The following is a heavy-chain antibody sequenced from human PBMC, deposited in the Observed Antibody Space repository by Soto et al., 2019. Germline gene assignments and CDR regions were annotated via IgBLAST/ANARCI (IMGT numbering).Heavy chain of an antibody. CDR3: ARGRDGYHEAYSY. V-gene: IGHV3-21*01. CDR2: ISSGSSYI. Sequence: GGSLRLSCAASRFIFSSYSMHWVRQAPGKGLEWVSSISSGSSYIYYADSVRGRFTISRDNAKNSLYLQMNSLRAEDTAVYYCARGRDGYHEAYSYWGQGTLVT. CDR1: RFIFSSYS. J-gene: IGHJ4*02. D-gene: IGHD5-12*01.